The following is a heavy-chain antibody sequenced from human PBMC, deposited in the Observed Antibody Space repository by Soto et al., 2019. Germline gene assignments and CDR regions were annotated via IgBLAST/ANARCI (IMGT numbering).Heavy chain of an antibody. CDR3: ARDWGSPAYWFDP. CDR2: IYYSGST. D-gene: IGHD3-16*01. V-gene: IGHV4-59*01. CDR1: GFSISSYY. J-gene: IGHJ5*02. Sequence: SETLSLTCTVSGFSISSYYWSWIRQPPGKGLEWIGYIYYSGSTNYNPSLKSRVTISVDTSKNQFSLKLSSVTAADTAVYCCARDWGSPAYWFDPWGQGTLVTVSS.